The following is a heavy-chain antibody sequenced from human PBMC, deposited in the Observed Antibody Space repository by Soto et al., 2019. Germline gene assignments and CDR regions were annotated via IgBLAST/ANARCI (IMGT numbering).Heavy chain of an antibody. V-gene: IGHV1-69*02. CDR3: ARGTEVLAARPTPNWFEP. D-gene: IGHD6-6*01. CDR2: IIPILGIA. CDR1: GDTFSSYT. J-gene: IGHJ5*02. Sequence: SVKVSCKASGDTFSSYTISWVRQAPGQGLEWMGRIIPILGIANYAQKFQGRVTITADKSTSTAYMELSSLRSEDTAVYYCARGTEVLAARPTPNWFEPWGQGTLVTVSS.